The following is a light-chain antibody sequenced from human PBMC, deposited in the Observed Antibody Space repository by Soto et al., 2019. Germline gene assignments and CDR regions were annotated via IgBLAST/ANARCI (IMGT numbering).Light chain of an antibody. CDR3: QQRSNWPIT. Sequence: ETVVTQSPATLSLSPGERATLSCRASQSVSSYLAWYQQKPGQAPRLLIYDASNRATGIPARFSGSGSGTDFTLTISSLEPEDFAVYYCQQRSNWPITFGQGTRLEI. J-gene: IGKJ5*01. CDR2: DAS. V-gene: IGKV3-11*01. CDR1: QSVSSY.